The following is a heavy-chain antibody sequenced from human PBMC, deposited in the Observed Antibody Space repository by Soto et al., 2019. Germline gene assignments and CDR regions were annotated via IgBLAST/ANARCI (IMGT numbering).Heavy chain of an antibody. CDR1: GFTVSSNY. D-gene: IGHD4-17*01. J-gene: IGHJ4*02. CDR2: IYSGGST. V-gene: IGHV3-53*04. CDR3: ARHYGDYRGNFDY. Sequence: EVQLVESGGGLVQPGGSLRLSCAASGFTVSSNYMSWVRQAPGKGLEWVSVIYSGGSTYYADSVKGRFTISRHNSKNTLYLQMNSLRAEDTAVYYCARHYGDYRGNFDYWVQETLVTVSS.